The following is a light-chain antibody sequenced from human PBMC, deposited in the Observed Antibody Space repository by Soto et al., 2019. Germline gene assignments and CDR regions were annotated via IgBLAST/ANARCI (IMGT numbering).Light chain of an antibody. CDR3: QVWDSSTAV. Sequence: SYELTQPLSVSVALGQTARITCGGNNIGSKNVHWYQQKPGRAPVLVIYRDSNRPSGIPERFSGSNSGNTATLTISRAQAGDEADYYCQVWDSSTAVFGTGTKVTVL. CDR1: NIGSKN. J-gene: IGLJ1*01. CDR2: RDS. V-gene: IGLV3-9*01.